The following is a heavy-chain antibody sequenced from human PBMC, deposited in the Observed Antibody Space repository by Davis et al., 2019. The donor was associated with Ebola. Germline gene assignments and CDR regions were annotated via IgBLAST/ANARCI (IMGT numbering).Heavy chain of an antibody. Sequence: PSETLSLTCAVSGGSINSGDYYWSWIRQPAGKGLEWIGHIYTSGSTNYNPSLKSRVTISVDTSKNQFSLKLSSVTAADTAVYYCARDLGSLGYWGQGTLVTVSS. CDR2: IYTSGST. CDR1: GGSINSGDYY. V-gene: IGHV4-61*09. D-gene: IGHD3-16*01. CDR3: ARDLGSLGY. J-gene: IGHJ4*02.